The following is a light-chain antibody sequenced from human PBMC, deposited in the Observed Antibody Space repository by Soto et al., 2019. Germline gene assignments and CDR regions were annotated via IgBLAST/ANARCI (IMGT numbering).Light chain of an antibody. V-gene: IGLV8-61*01. CDR1: SGSVSTSNY. Sequence: QAVVTQEPSFSVSPGRTVTLTCGLSSGSVSTSNYPSWYQQTPGQAPRTLIYSTNIRSSGVPDRFSGSILGNKAALTITGAQADDESDYYCVLYMGGGISVFGGGTKLTVL. CDR3: VLYMGGGISV. J-gene: IGLJ3*02. CDR2: STN.